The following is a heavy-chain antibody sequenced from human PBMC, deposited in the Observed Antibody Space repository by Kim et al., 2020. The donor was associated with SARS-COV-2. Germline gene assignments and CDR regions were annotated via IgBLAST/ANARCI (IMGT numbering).Heavy chain of an antibody. CDR3: ARQNKVLLWFGELASYYGMDV. CDR2: IDPSDSYT. V-gene: IGHV5-10-1*01. CDR1: GYSFTSYW. Sequence: GESLKISCKGSGYSFTSYWISWVRQMPGKGLEWMGRIDPSDSYTNYSPSFQGHVTISADKSISTAYLQWSSLKASDTAMYYCARQNKVLLWFGELASYYGMDVWGQGTTVTVSS. D-gene: IGHD3-10*01. J-gene: IGHJ6*02.